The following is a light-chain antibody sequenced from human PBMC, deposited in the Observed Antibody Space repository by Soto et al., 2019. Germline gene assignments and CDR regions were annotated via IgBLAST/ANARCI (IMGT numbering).Light chain of an antibody. V-gene: IGKV1-9*01. Sequence: DIQLTQSPSFLSASVGDRVTITCRASQGLSSDLAWYQQKPGKAPKLLIYAGSTLQSGVPSRFSGSGSGTEFTLTISSLQPEDFATYYCQQLNSYPIIFGQGTRLEIK. CDR3: QQLNSYPII. J-gene: IGKJ5*01. CDR2: AGS. CDR1: QGLSSD.